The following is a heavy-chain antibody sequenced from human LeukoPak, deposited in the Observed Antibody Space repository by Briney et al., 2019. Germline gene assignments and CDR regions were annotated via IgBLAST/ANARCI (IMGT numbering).Heavy chain of an antibody. V-gene: IGHV3-48*03. Sequence: PGGSLRLSCAASGFTFSNYEMNWVRQAPGKGLEWVAYISSSGYTIHYADSVKGRFTISRDNSKNSLYLQMNSLRTEDTALYYCAKRSCSSTSCYSGTNDAFDIWGQGTMVTVSS. CDR2: ISSSGYTI. J-gene: IGHJ3*02. CDR1: GFTFSNYE. D-gene: IGHD2-2*01. CDR3: AKRSCSSTSCYSGTNDAFDI.